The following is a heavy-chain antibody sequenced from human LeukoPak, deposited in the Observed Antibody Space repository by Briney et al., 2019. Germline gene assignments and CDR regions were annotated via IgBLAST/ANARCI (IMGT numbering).Heavy chain of an antibody. J-gene: IGHJ4*02. CDR1: GYTFTNYD. V-gene: IGHV1-8*01. Sequence: ASVKVPCKASGYTFTNYDINWVRQATGQGLEWMGWMDPNSGNTGYAQKFQGRVTMTRDTSTSTVYMELSSLRSEDTAVYYCARTSGYCSSTSCRYFDYWGQGTLVTVSS. D-gene: IGHD2-2*01. CDR2: MDPNSGNT. CDR3: ARTSGYCSSTSCRYFDY.